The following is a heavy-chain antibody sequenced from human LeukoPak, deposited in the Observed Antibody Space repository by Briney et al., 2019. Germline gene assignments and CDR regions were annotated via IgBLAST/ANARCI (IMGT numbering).Heavy chain of an antibody. CDR1: GFTFSNYA. Sequence: GGSLRLSCAASGFTFSNYAMSWVRQAPGKGLEWVSAISGSGGSTYYADSVKGRFTISRDNAKNSLYLQMNSLRAEDTAVYYCARNDIAVAAPFDYWGQGTLVTVSS. J-gene: IGHJ4*02. CDR2: ISGSGGST. CDR3: ARNDIAVAAPFDY. V-gene: IGHV3-23*01. D-gene: IGHD6-19*01.